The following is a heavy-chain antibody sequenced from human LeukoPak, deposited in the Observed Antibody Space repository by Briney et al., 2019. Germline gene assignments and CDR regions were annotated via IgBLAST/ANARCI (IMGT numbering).Heavy chain of an antibody. J-gene: IGHJ4*02. D-gene: IGHD6-6*01. CDR2: INHSGST. Sequence: SETLSLTCAVYGGSFSGYYWSWIRQPPGKGLEWIGEINHSGSTNYSPSLKSRVTISVDTSKNQFSLKLSSVTAADTAVYYCASSRGGIAARPFDYWGQGTLVTVSS. V-gene: IGHV4-34*01. CDR1: GGSFSGYY. CDR3: ASSRGGIAARPFDY.